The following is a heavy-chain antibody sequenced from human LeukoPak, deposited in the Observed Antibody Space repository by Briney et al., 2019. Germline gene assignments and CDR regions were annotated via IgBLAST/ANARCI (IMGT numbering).Heavy chain of an antibody. D-gene: IGHD3-10*01. CDR2: INPNSGGT. CDR3: AREVNTMVRGVIGGYFDY. CDR1: VYTFTVYY. Sequence: GASVNVSCKSSVYTFTVYYMHWVRQAPGQGLEWMGWINPNSGGTNYAQKFQGRVTMTRDTSISTAYMELSRLRSDDTAVYYCAREVNTMVRGVIGGYFDYWGQGTLVTVSS. V-gene: IGHV1-2*02. J-gene: IGHJ4*02.